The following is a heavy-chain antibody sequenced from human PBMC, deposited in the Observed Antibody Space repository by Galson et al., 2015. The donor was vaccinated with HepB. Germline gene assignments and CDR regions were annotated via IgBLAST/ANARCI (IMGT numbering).Heavy chain of an antibody. J-gene: IGHJ4*02. V-gene: IGHV1-18*04. CDR1: GYTFTSYG. CDR2: ISAYNGNT. CDR3: ARDPDGFGELYGQSYFDY. Sequence: SVKVSCKASGYTFTSYGISWVRQAPGQGLEWMGWISAYNGNTNYAQKLQGRVTMTTDTSTSTAYMELRSLRSDDTAVYYCARDPDGFGELYGQSYFDYWGQGTLVTVSS. D-gene: IGHD3-10*01.